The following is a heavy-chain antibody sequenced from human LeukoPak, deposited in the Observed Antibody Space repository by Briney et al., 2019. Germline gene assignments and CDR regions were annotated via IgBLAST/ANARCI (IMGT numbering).Heavy chain of an antibody. CDR2: INPSGGST. V-gene: IGHV1-46*01. Sequence: ASVKVSCKASGYTFTSYYMHWVRQAPGQGLEWMGIINPSGGSTSYAQEFQGRVTMTRDTSTSTVYMELSSLRSEDTAAYYCARETKLGSPYDFWSGSTVTTTGVNNWFDPWGQGTLVTVSS. CDR3: ARETKLGSPYDFWSGSTVTTTGVNNWFDP. J-gene: IGHJ5*02. CDR1: GYTFTSYY. D-gene: IGHD3-3*01.